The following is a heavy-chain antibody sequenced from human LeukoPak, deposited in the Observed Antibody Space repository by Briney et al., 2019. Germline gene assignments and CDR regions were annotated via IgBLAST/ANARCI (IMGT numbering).Heavy chain of an antibody. CDR2: ITASGAAM. CDR1: GFTFSSYS. CDR3: ASSGSYRFDY. D-gene: IGHD1-26*01. Sequence: GGSLRLSCAASGFTFSSYSMNWVRQAPGKGLEWVSHITASGAAMFYADSVKGRFTISRDNAKNSLYLQMNSLRDEDTAVYYCASSGSYRFDYWGQGTLVTVSS. V-gene: IGHV3-48*02. J-gene: IGHJ4*02.